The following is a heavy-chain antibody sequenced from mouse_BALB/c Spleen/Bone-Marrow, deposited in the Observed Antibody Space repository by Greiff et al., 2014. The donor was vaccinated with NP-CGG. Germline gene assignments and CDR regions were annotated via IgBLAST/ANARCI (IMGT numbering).Heavy chain of an antibody. V-gene: IGHV1S137*01. CDR1: GYTFTDYA. CDR2: ISGYYGDA. J-gene: IGHJ4*01. CDR3: ARSGKVRNAMDY. Sequence: VQLQHSGAELVRPGVSVKISCKGSGYTFTDYAIHWVKQSHAKSLEWIGLISGYYGDAIYNQKFKGKATMTVDKSPSTAYMDLARLTSEDSAIYYCARSGKVRNAMDYWGQGTSVTVSS. D-gene: IGHD2-14*01.